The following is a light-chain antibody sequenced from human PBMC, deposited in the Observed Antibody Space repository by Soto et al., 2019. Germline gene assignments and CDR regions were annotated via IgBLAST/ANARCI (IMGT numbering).Light chain of an antibody. Sequence: QSVLTQPPSASGSPGQSVTISCTGTSSDVGGYNYVSWYQQHPGKAPKLMIYEVTKRPSGVPDRFSGSKSGNTVSLTVSGLQAEDEADYYCSSYAGSNNLLFGGGTKLTVL. J-gene: IGLJ2*01. CDR1: SSDVGGYNY. CDR2: EVT. V-gene: IGLV2-8*01. CDR3: SSYAGSNNLL.